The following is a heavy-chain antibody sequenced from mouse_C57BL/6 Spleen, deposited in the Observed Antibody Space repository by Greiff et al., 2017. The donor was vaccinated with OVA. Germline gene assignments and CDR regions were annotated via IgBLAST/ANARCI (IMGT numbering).Heavy chain of an antibody. CDR3: AREGGFSGY. Sequence: QVHVKQSGAELVKPGASVKMSCKASGYTFTSYWITWVKQRPGQGLEWIGDIYPGSGSTNYNEKFKSKATLTVDTSSSTAYMQLSSLTSEDSAVYYCAREGGFSGYWGQGTTLTVSS. CDR2: IYPGSGST. D-gene: IGHD3-1*01. V-gene: IGHV1-55*01. J-gene: IGHJ2*01. CDR1: GYTFTSYW.